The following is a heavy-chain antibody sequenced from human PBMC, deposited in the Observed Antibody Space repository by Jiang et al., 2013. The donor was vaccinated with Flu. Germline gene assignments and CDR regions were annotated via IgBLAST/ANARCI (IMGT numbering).Heavy chain of an antibody. V-gene: IGHV1-8*01. CDR3: ARGFDYDSGNPPDY. CDR1: GYTFTSYD. D-gene: IGHD3-22*01. Sequence: SVKVSCKASGYTFTSYDINWVRQATGQGLEWMGWMNPNSGNTGYAQKFQGRVTMTRNTSISTAYMDLSSLTSEDTGVYYCARGFDYDSGNPPDYWGQGTLVTVSS. CDR2: MNPNSGNT. J-gene: IGHJ4*02.